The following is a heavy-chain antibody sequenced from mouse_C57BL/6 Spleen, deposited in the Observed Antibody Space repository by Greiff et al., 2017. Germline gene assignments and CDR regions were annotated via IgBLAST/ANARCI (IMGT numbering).Heavy chain of an antibody. CDR2: INYDGSST. D-gene: IGHD3-1*01. J-gene: IGHJ3*01. CDR1: GFTFSDYY. CDR3: ARDRGVFDY. Sequence: EVHLVESEGGLVQPGSSMKLSCTASGFTFSDYYMAWVRQVPEKGLEWVANINYDGSSTYYLDSLKSRFIISRDNAKNILYLQMSSLESEDTATYYCARDRGVFDYWGQGTLVTVSA. V-gene: IGHV5-16*01.